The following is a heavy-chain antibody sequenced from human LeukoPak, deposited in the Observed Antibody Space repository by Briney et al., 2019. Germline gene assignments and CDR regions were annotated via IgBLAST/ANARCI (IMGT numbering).Heavy chain of an antibody. CDR1: GFTFSTYE. D-gene: IGHD3-22*01. V-gene: IGHV3-23*01. CDR3: AKGDYYDLDY. J-gene: IGHJ4*02. CDR2: ITSGVGIT. Sequence: GGSLRLSCAASGFTFSTYEMNWVRQAPGKGLEWVSIITSGVGITYYADSVKGRFTISRDNSKNTLYLQMNSLRAEDTAVYYCAKGDYYDLDYWGQGTLVTVSS.